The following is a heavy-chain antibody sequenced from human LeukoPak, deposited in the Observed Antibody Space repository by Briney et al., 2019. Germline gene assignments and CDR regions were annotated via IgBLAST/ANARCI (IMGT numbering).Heavy chain of an antibody. CDR2: IYSGGGGT. CDR3: ARHDYGGS. V-gene: IGHV3-66*04. CDR1: GFTVSRNY. Sequence: GGSLRLSCAASGFTVSRNYMSWVRQAPGKGLEWVSVIYSGGGGTYYADSVKGRFTVSRDNSKNTVYLQMNSLRAEDTAVYYCARHDYGGSWGQGTLVTVSS. J-gene: IGHJ5*02. D-gene: IGHD4-23*01.